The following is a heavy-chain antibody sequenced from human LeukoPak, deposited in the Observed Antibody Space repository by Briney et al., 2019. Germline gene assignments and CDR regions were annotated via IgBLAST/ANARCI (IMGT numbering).Heavy chain of an antibody. D-gene: IGHD2-21*02. CDR1: GYTFTGYS. J-gene: IGHJ4*02. V-gene: IGHV1-2*06. Sequence: GASVKVSCKASGYTFTGYSMHWVRQAPGQGREWMGRINPSSGGTNYAQKFQGRVTMTRDTSISTAYMELRLGSDDTAVYYCAGEAPEIVMVTAQFDCWGQGTLVTISS. CDR3: AGEAPEIVMVTAQFDC. CDR2: INPSSGGT.